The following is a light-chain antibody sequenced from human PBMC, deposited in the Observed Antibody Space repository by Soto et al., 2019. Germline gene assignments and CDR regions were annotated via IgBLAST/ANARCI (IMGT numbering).Light chain of an antibody. Sequence: EIVMTQSPATLSVSPGERATLSCRASQSVSSNLAWYQQKPGQAPRLLIYGASTRATGIPARFSGSGSGTEFTLSISSPQSEDFAVYYCQHYNIWPPWTFGQGTKVEIK. J-gene: IGKJ1*01. CDR1: QSVSSN. V-gene: IGKV3-15*01. CDR3: QHYNIWPPWT. CDR2: GAS.